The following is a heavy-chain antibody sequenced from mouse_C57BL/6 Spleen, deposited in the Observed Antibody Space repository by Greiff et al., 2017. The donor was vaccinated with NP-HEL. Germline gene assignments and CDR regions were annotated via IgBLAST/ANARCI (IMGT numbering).Heavy chain of an antibody. D-gene: IGHD2-10*01. CDR3: ARTYYGNRYYCDY. CDR1: GYTFTSYW. CDR2: INPSSGYT. J-gene: IGHJ2*01. V-gene: IGHV1-7*01. Sequence: VQLQESGAELAKPGASVKLSCKASGYTFTSYWMHWVKQRPGQGLEWIGYINPSSGYTKYNQKFKDKATLTADKSSSTAYMQLSSLTYEDSAVYYCARTYYGNRYYCDYWGQGTTLTVSS.